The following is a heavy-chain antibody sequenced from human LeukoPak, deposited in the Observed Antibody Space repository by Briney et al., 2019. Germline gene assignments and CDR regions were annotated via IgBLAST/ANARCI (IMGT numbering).Heavy chain of an antibody. CDR1: GYTFTTYD. CDR3: ARRNTAMVAGLDY. Sequence: ASVKVSCKASGYTFTTYDINWVRQATGQGREWMGWMNPNSGNTGYAQKFQGRVTMTRNTPISTAFMELSGLRSEDTAVYFCARRNTAMVAGLDYWGQGSLVTVSS. J-gene: IGHJ4*02. D-gene: IGHD5-18*01. V-gene: IGHV1-8*01. CDR2: MNPNSGNT.